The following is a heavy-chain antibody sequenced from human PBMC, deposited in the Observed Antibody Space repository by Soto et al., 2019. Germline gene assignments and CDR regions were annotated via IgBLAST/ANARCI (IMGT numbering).Heavy chain of an antibody. V-gene: IGHV4-59*08. CDR3: ARQWFGALQGLVDV. D-gene: IGHD3-10*01. CDR1: GGSISNYY. CDR2: VHDSWGS. Sequence: QVPLQESGPGLVKPSETLSLSCTVSGGSISNYYWSWFRQTPGKGLEWIGYVHDSWGSNYNPSLKSRVAISLHTSKRQFSLKLTSVAATDTAVYYCARQWFGALQGLVDVWGQGTTVTVSS. J-gene: IGHJ6*02.